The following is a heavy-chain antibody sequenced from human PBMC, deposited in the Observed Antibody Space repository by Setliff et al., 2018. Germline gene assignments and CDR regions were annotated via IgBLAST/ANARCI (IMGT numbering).Heavy chain of an antibody. CDR2: INPSGG. CDR3: ARDLSPCSTTGCYGTLYYYYMDV. D-gene: IGHD2-2*01. J-gene: IGHJ6*03. Sequence: ASVKVSCKASGYTLTNYYMHWVRQAPGQGLEWMGIINPSGGLRVTMTRDTSTSTVYMEVSSLRSEDTALYYCARDLSPCSTTGCYGTLYYYYMDVWGKGTTVTVSS. CDR1: GYTLTNYY. V-gene: IGHV1-46*03.